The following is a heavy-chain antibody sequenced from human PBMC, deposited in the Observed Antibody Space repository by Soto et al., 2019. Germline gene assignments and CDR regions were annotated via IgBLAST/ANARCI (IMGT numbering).Heavy chain of an antibody. V-gene: IGHV3-23*01. J-gene: IGHJ4*02. Sequence: PGGSLRLSCAASGFNVGAFAVNWVRQAPGRGLEWVSGISVSDAFIYYADSVRGRFSISRDASENILYLHMNSLRVDDTALYYCTRETVAGITGLDYWGPGTLVTVSS. D-gene: IGHD1-20*01. CDR1: GFNVGAFA. CDR3: TRETVAGITGLDY. CDR2: ISVSDAFI.